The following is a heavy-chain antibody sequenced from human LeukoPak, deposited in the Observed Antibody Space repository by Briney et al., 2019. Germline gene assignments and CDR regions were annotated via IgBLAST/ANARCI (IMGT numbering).Heavy chain of an antibody. CDR2: IYHSGST. V-gene: IGHV4-30-2*01. CDR1: GGSISSGGYY. D-gene: IGHD3-22*01. Sequence: KASETLSLTCTVSGGSISSGGYYWSWIRQPPGKGLEWIGYIYHSGSTYYNPSLKSRVTISVDRSKNQFSLKLSSVTAADTAVYYCARESDYYDSSGLWPNAFDIWGQGTMVTVSS. CDR3: ARESDYYDSSGLWPNAFDI. J-gene: IGHJ3*02.